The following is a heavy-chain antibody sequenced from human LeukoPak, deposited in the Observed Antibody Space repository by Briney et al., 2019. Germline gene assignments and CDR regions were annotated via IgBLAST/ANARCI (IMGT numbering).Heavy chain of an antibody. V-gene: IGHV3-30*02. CDR3: AKDILYCSSTSCYTDNWFDP. CDR1: GFTFSSYG. D-gene: IGHD2-2*02. CDR2: IRYDGSNK. Sequence: GGSLRLSCAASGFTFSSYGMHWVRQAPGKGLEWVAFIRYDGSNKYCADSVKGRFTISRDNSKNTLYLQMNSLRAEDTAVYYCAKDILYCSSTSCYTDNWFDPWGQGTLVTVSS. J-gene: IGHJ5*02.